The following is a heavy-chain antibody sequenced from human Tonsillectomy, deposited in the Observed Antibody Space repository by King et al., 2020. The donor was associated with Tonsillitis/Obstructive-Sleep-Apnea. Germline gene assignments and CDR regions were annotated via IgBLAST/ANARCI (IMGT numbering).Heavy chain of an antibody. CDR2: IHHSGST. V-gene: IGHV4-4*02. Sequence: VQLQESGPGLVKPSGTLSLTCAVSGGSISSADRWSWVRQPPGKGLQWIGEIHHSGSTNYNPSLRSRVTISVDRSKNQFSLRRPTVTAADTAVYFCARERGYGIHYKYFYMDVWGKGTTVTVSS. D-gene: IGHD4-17*01. J-gene: IGHJ6*03. CDR3: ARERGYGIHYKYFYMDV. CDR1: GGSISSADR.